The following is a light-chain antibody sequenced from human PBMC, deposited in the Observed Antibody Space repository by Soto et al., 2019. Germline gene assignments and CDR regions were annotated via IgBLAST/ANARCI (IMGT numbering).Light chain of an antibody. J-gene: IGKJ2*01. Sequence: EIVLTQSPGTLSLSPGERATLSCRGSQSVSSSYLAWYQQKPGQAPRLLIYGASSRATGIPDRFSGSGSGTDFTLTISRLEPEDFAVYYCQLYGSSPGTFGQGTKLEIK. CDR3: QLYGSSPGT. V-gene: IGKV3-20*01. CDR2: GAS. CDR1: QSVSSSY.